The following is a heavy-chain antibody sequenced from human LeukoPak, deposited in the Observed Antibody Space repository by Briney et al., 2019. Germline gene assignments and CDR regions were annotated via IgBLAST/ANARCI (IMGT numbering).Heavy chain of an antibody. V-gene: IGHV1-18*01. D-gene: IGHD3-10*01. Sequence: ASVTVSCKSSGYTFTNSVISWVRQAPGQGLEWMGWISAYNGYTTYSQKFQGRVTMTTDTSTSTAYMELRSLRSDDTAVYYCARDGGTMGRGVRHFEYWGQGTLVTVSS. CDR1: GYTFTNSV. CDR2: ISAYNGYT. CDR3: ARDGGTMGRGVRHFEY. J-gene: IGHJ4*02.